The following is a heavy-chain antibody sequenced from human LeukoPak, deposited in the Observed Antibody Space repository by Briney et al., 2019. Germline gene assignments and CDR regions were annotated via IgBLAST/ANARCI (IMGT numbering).Heavy chain of an antibody. D-gene: IGHD6-13*01. CDR2: INPNSGGT. CDR3: ARDLLTSSSWYSYYYYMDV. Sequence: GASVKVSCKASGYTFTGYYMHWVRQAPGQGLEWMGWINPNSGGTNYAQKFQGRVTMTRDTSISTAYMELSRLRSDDTAVYYCARDLLTSSSWYSYYYYMDVWGKGTTVTISS. CDR1: GYTFTGYY. V-gene: IGHV1-2*02. J-gene: IGHJ6*03.